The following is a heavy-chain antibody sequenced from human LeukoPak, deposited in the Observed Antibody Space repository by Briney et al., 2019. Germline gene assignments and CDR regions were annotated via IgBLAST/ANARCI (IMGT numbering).Heavy chain of an antibody. J-gene: IGHJ4*02. CDR2: ISASNGDT. Sequence: GASVKVSCKASGYTFTSYGISWVRQAPGQGLEWMGWISASNGDTDYPQNLQGRVTMTTDTYTSTAYMELRSLTSDDTAIYYCARESHITREDYWGQGTLVIVSS. V-gene: IGHV1-18*01. D-gene: IGHD1-14*01. CDR3: ARESHITREDY. CDR1: GYTFTSYG.